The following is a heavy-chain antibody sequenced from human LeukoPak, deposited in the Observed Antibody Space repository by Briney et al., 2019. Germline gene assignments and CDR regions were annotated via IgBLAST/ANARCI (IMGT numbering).Heavy chain of an antibody. CDR2: ISGSGDTI. Sequence: GGSLRLSCAASGFTFSAYEMNWVRQAPGKGLEWFSYISGSGDTIYYAASVKGRFTISRDNAKNSLSLQMNSLRAEDTAVYYCVSAYGGLLDYWGQGTLVTVSS. D-gene: IGHD3-16*01. V-gene: IGHV3-48*03. CDR3: VSAYGGLLDY. J-gene: IGHJ4*02. CDR1: GFTFSAYE.